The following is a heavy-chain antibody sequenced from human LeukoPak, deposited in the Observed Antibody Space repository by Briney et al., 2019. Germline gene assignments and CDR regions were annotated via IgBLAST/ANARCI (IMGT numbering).Heavy chain of an antibody. Sequence: SETLSLTCTVSGGSISSSSYYWGWIRQPPGKGLEGIGSIYYSGSTYYNPSLKSRVTMSLDTSKNQFSLKLSSVTAADTAVYYCARGLRGDLDYWGQGTLVTVSS. J-gene: IGHJ4*02. V-gene: IGHV4-39*07. CDR1: GGSISSSSYY. D-gene: IGHD2-21*01. CDR2: IYYSGST. CDR3: ARGLRGDLDY.